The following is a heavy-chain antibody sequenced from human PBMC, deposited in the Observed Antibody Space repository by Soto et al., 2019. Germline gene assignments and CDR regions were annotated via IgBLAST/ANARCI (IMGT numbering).Heavy chain of an antibody. CDR2: IYRSGST. V-gene: IGHV4-4*07. J-gene: IGHJ3*02. CDR1: GGSISGYY. Sequence: PSETLSLTCTVSGGSISGYYWSWIRQPAGKGLEWIGRIYRSGSTNYNPSLKSRVTMSVDTSKNQFSLKLSSVTAADTAVYYCARDEGYYDRRGYTQNGGEAFDIWGQGTMVTVSS. CDR3: ARDEGYYDRRGYTQNGGEAFDI. D-gene: IGHD3-22*01.